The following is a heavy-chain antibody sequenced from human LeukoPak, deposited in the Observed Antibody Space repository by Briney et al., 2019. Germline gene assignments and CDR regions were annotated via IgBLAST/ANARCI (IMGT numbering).Heavy chain of an antibody. CDR2: INHSGST. CDR1: GGSFSGYY. V-gene: IGHV4-34*01. J-gene: IGHJ5*02. Sequence: PSETLSLTCAVYGGSFSGYYWSWIRQPPGKGLEWIGEINHSGSTNYNPSLKSRVTISVDTSKNQFSLKLSSVTAADTAVYYCARETAEPQIVVVTGNWFDPWGQGTLVTVSS. CDR3: ARETAEPQIVVVTGNWFDP. D-gene: IGHD2-21*02.